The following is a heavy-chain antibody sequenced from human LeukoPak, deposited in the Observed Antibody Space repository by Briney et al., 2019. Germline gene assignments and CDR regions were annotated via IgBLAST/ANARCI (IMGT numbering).Heavy chain of an antibody. Sequence: GGSLRLSCAVSGFTFSSYAINWVRQAPGKGLEWVSSISGSSGSTFYADSVKGRFTISRDNSKNTLYLQMNSLRAEDTAVDYCAKDQVVITTTGSWFGPGGQGTLVTVSA. V-gene: IGHV3-23*01. CDR2: ISGSSGST. J-gene: IGHJ5*02. D-gene: IGHD3-22*01. CDR3: AKDQVVITTTGSWFGP. CDR1: GFTFSSYA.